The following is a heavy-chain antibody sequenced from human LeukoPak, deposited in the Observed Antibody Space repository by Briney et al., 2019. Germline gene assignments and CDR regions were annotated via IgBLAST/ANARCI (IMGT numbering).Heavy chain of an antibody. CDR2: ISGSGAST. Sequence: PGGSLRLSCAASGFTFSSYAMSWVRQAPGTGLEWVSAISGSGASTYYADSVKGRFTISRDNSKNTVYLQMNSLRTEDTAVYFCAQDIRIEQVPGLGPGSWGQGTLITVSS. D-gene: IGHD2-21*01. V-gene: IGHV3-23*01. J-gene: IGHJ5*02. CDR3: AQDIRIEQVPGLGPGS. CDR1: GFTFSSYA.